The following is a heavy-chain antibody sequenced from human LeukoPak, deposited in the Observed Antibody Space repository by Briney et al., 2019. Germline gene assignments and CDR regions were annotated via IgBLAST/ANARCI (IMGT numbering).Heavy chain of an antibody. Sequence: SETLSLTCTVSGGSISSNYWSWIRQPPGKGLEWIGYIYSSGSTNYNPSLKSRVTISVDTSKNQFSLKLSSVTAADTAVYYCARDGQTKLLWFGELSGWFDPWGQGTLVTVSS. CDR2: IYSSGST. CDR3: ARDGQTKLLWFGELSGWFDP. J-gene: IGHJ5*02. CDR1: GGSISSNY. D-gene: IGHD3-10*01. V-gene: IGHV4-59*12.